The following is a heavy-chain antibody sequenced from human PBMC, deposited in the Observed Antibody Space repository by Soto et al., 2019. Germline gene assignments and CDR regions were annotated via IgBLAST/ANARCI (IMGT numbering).Heavy chain of an antibody. D-gene: IGHD6-13*01. CDR1: GFTFSSYA. Sequence: GGSLRLSCAASGFTFSSYAMYWVRQAPGKGLEWVAVISYDGSNKYYADSVKGRFTISRDNSKNTLYLQMNSLRAEDTAVYYCARASAAGYYYYYGMDVWGQGTTVTVSS. J-gene: IGHJ6*02. CDR3: ARASAAGYYYYYGMDV. V-gene: IGHV3-30-3*01. CDR2: ISYDGSNK.